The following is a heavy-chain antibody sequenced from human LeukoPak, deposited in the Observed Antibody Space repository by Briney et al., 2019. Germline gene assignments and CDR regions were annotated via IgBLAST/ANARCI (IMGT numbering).Heavy chain of an antibody. Sequence: PGESLRLSCAASGFTVSSNYLTWVRQAPGKGLEWVSVIYTGGNTYYADSVKGRFTISRDNSKNTVYLQMNSLRAEDTAVHYCARVRYWGQGTLVTVSS. CDR1: GFTVSSNY. J-gene: IGHJ4*02. V-gene: IGHV3-53*01. CDR3: ARVRY. CDR2: IYTGGNT.